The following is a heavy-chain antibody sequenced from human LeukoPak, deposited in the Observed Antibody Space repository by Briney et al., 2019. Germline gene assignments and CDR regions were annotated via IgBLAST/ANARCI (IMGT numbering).Heavy chain of an antibody. CDR1: GFTFSSYS. Sequence: PGGSLGLSCAASGFTFSSYSMNWVRQAPGKGLEWVSYISSSSSTIYYADSVKGRFTISRDNAKNSLYLQMNSLRDEDTAVYYCARIPQQLAYYFDYWGQGTLVTVSS. CDR3: ARIPQQLAYYFDY. V-gene: IGHV3-48*02. CDR2: ISSSSSTI. D-gene: IGHD6-13*01. J-gene: IGHJ4*02.